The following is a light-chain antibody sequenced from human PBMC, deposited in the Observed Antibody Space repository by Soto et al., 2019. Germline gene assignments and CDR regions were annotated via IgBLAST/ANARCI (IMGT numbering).Light chain of an antibody. CDR2: EVS. J-gene: IGLJ2*01. V-gene: IGLV2-14*01. CDR1: SRDVGGYNY. CDR3: SSYISSSTFVV. Sequence: QSALTQPASVSXXPGQSITISCTGTSRDVGGYNYVSWHQQHPGKAPKVIITEVSNRPSGVSNRFSGSKSGNTASLTISGLQAEDEADYYCSSYISSSTFVVFGGGTKLTVL.